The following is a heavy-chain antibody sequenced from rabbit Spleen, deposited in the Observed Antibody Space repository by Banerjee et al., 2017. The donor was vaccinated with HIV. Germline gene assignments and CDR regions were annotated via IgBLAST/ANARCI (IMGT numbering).Heavy chain of an antibody. J-gene: IGHJ4*01. CDR2: IYNGDGTT. Sequence: EESGGDLVKPGASLTLTCTASGFSFSSSYWICWVRQAPGKGPEWIACIYNGDGTTYYASWVNGRFTISRSTSLNTVTLQMTSLTAADTATYFCARDLAGVIGWNFNLWGPGTLVTVS. D-gene: IGHD4-1*01. CDR3: ARDLAGVIGWNFNL. V-gene: IGHV1S47*01. CDR1: GFSFSSSYW.